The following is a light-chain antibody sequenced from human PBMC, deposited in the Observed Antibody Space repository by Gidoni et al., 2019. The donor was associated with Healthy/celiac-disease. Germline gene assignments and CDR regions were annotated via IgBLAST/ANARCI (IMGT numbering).Light chain of an antibody. CDR2: DAS. J-gene: IGKJ4*01. CDR3: QQRSNWPLLT. CDR1: QSVISY. V-gene: IGKV3-11*01. Sequence: EIVLTQSPATLSLSPGERATLSCRASQSVISYLAWYQQKPGQAPRLLIYDASHRATGIPARFSGSGSGTDFTLTISSLEPEDFAVYYCQQRSNWPLLTFGGGTKVEIK.